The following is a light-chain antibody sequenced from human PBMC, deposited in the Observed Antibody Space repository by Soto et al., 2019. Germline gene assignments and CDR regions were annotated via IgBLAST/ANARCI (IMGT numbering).Light chain of an antibody. CDR2: DVS. J-gene: IGLJ1*01. V-gene: IGLV2-14*01. CDR3: NSYTSSSTLVV. CDR1: SSDVGGYNY. Sequence: QSALTQPASVSGSPGQSITISCTGTSSDVGGYNYVSWYQQHPGKAPKLMIYDVSNRPSGVSIRFSGSKSGNTASLTISGLQAEDEADYYCNSYTSSSTLVVFGTGTKVTVL.